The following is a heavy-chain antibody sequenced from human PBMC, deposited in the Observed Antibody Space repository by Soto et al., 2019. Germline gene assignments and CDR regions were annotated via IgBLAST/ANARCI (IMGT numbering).Heavy chain of an antibody. Sequence: QVQLVQSGAEVKKPGASVKVSCKASGYTFTSYAMHWVRQAPGQRLEWMGWINAGNGNTKYSQKFQGRVTITRDTSASTAYMELSSLRSEDTAVYYCARDFSWVGELIASDYWGQGPLVNVSS. V-gene: IGHV1-3*01. D-gene: IGHD3-10*01. CDR3: ARDFSWVGELIASDY. CDR2: INAGNGNT. J-gene: IGHJ4*02. CDR1: GYTFTSYA.